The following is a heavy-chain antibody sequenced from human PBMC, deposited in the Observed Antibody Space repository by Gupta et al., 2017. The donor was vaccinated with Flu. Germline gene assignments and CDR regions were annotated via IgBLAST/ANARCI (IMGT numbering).Heavy chain of an antibody. CDR3: AKDRSGNPAIDY. V-gene: IGHV3-23*01. CDR2: IGGGGHTT. CDR1: GLTFSDYA. D-gene: IGHD6-13*01. Sequence: VQLLESGGGLVQPGGSLRLSCEASGLTFSDYAMNWVRQAPGKGLEWVSTIGGGGHTTNYADSVMGRFTISRDNSKNTLYLQMNSLRGDDTAIYYCAKDRSGNPAIDYWGQGTLVTVSA. J-gene: IGHJ4*02.